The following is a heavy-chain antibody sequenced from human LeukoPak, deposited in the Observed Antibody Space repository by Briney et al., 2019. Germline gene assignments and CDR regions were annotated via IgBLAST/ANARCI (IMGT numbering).Heavy chain of an antibody. Sequence: PSETLSVTCTVSGASISSGPYCWAWIRKPPGKGLEWIGSLCYTENTYYNPSLESRVTMSVDRSKSQFSLKVTSVTATDTAVYYCARQFYKNFFDPVGPPTAEYFQHWGQGSLVIVSS. J-gene: IGHJ1*01. CDR2: LCYTENT. CDR3: ARQFYKNFFDPVGPPTAEYFQH. V-gene: IGHV4-39*01. D-gene: IGHD3/OR15-3a*01. CDR1: GASISSGPYC.